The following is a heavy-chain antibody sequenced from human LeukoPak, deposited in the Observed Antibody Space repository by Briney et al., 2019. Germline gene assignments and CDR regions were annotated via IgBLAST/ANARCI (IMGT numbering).Heavy chain of an antibody. Sequence: GRSLRLSCAASGFTFSGYGMHWVRQAPGKGLEWVAVMYYDGISKYYADSVKGRFTISRDNSKNTLYLQMNSLRVEDTAVYYCARDYYCSGGSCLYFDYWGQGTLVTVSS. CDR2: MYYDGISK. V-gene: IGHV3-33*01. CDR1: GFTFSGYG. J-gene: IGHJ4*02. CDR3: ARDYYCSGGSCLYFDY. D-gene: IGHD2-15*01.